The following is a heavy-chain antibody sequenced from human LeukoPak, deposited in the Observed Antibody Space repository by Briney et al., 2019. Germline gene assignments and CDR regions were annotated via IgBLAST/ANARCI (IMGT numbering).Heavy chain of an antibody. V-gene: IGHV1-46*01. CDR3: ARDYGSYKGYFDY. CDR2: INPSGGST. D-gene: IGHD1-26*01. J-gene: IGHJ4*02. CDR1: GYTFTSYY. Sequence: ASVKVSCKASGYTFTSYYMHWVRQVPGQGLEWMGIINPSGGSTSYAQKFQGRVTMTRDMSTSTVYMELSSLRSEDTAVYYCARDYGSYKGYFDYWGQGTLVTVSS.